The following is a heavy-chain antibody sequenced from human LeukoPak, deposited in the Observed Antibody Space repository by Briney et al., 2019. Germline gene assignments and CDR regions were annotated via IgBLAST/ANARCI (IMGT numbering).Heavy chain of an antibody. CDR1: GGSISSGGYY. V-gene: IGHV4-31*03. CDR3: ARAAPQEEVLDY. CDR2: IYYSGST. Sequence: SETLSLTCTVSGGSISSGGYYWSWIRQHPGKGLEWIGYIYYSGSTYYNPSLKSRVTISVDTSKNQFSLKLSSVTAADTAVYYCARAAPQEEVLDYWGQGTLVTVSS. J-gene: IGHJ4*02. D-gene: IGHD1-1*01.